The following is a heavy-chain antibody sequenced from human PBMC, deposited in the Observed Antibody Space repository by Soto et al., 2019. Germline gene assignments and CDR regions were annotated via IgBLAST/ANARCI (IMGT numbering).Heavy chain of an antibody. CDR1: GFNFNNYG. J-gene: IGHJ4*02. CDR2: IWYDGINT. CDR3: ARDWGGPTRTTPVAPDY. D-gene: IGHD2-21*01. Sequence: GGSLRLSCAVSGFNFNNYGMHWVRQAPGKGLEWVAVIWYDGINTFYAESVKGRFSVSRDNSKKTVYLQVNSLRAEDTAVYYCARDWGGPTRTTPVAPDYWGQGILVTVSS. V-gene: IGHV3-33*01.